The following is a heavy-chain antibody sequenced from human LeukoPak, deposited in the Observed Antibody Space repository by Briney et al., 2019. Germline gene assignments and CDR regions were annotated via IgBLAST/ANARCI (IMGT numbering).Heavy chain of an antibody. Sequence: SETLSLTCTVSGGSISSYYWSWIRQSPVKGLEWIGYIFPSGSAFYNPSLESRVTISQDTSGNQFSLRLSSVTAADTAVYYCARRNHYFYYMDVWGKGTTVTVSS. J-gene: IGHJ6*03. CDR3: ARRNHYFYYMDV. D-gene: IGHD1-14*01. V-gene: IGHV4-4*09. CDR2: IFPSGSA. CDR1: GGSISSYY.